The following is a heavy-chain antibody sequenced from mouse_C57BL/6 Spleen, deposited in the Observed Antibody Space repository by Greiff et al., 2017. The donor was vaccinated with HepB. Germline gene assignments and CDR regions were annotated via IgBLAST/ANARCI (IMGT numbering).Heavy chain of an antibody. Sequence: DVMLVESGGDLVKPGGSLKLSCAASGFTFSSYGMSWVRQTPDKRLEWVATISSGGSYTYYPDSVKGRFTISRDNAKNTLYLQMSSLKSEDTAMYYCANYGSSFYAMDYWGQGTSVTVSS. CDR2: ISSGGSYT. J-gene: IGHJ4*01. CDR3: ANYGSSFYAMDY. V-gene: IGHV5-6*02. D-gene: IGHD1-1*01. CDR1: GFTFSSYG.